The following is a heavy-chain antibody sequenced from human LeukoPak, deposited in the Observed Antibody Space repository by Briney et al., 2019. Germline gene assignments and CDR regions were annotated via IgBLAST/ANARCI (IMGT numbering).Heavy chain of an antibody. CDR2: IYYSGST. D-gene: IGHD6-19*01. V-gene: IGHV4-59*01. Sequence: SETLSLTCTVSGGSISSYYWSWIRQPPGKGLEWIGYIYYSGSTNYNPSLKSRVTISVDTSKNQFSLKLSSVTAADTAVYYCAREYSSGWQNYYYYYMDVWGKGTTVTVSS. J-gene: IGHJ6*03. CDR3: AREYSSGWQNYYYYYMDV. CDR1: GGSISSYY.